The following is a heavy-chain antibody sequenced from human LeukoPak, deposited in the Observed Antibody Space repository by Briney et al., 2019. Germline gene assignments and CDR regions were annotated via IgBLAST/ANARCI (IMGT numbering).Heavy chain of an antibody. J-gene: IGHJ4*02. V-gene: IGHV3-33*01. Sequence: GGSLRLSCAASGFTFSSYGMHWVRQAPGKGLEWVAVIWYDGSNKYYADSVKGRFTISRDNSKNTLYLQTSSLGADDTAVYYCVRASTTVPNLLDYWGQGARVSVSS. D-gene: IGHD4-17*01. CDR1: GFTFSSYG. CDR2: IWYDGSNK. CDR3: VRASTTVPNLLDY.